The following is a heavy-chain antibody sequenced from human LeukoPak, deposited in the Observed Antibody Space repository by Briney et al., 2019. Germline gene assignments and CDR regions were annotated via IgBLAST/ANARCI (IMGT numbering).Heavy chain of an antibody. CDR3: AKQWLAVRDWFDP. V-gene: IGHV4-39*07. D-gene: IGHD6-19*01. CDR1: GGSISSSSYY. Sequence: SETLSLTCTVSGGSISSSSYYWGWIRQPPGKGLEWIGSIYYSGSTYYNPSLKSRVTISVDTSKNQFSLKLSSVTAADTAVYYCAKQWLAVRDWFDPWGQGTLVTVSS. J-gene: IGHJ5*02. CDR2: IYYSGST.